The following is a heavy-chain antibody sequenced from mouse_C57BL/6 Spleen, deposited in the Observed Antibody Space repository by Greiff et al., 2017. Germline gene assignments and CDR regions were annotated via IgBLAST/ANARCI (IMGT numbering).Heavy chain of an antibody. CDR3: ARKGLRPFDY. Sequence: QVQLQQPGAELVKPGASVKLSCKASGYTFTSYWMQWVKQRPGQGLEWIGEIDPSDSYTNYNQKFKGKATLTVDTSSSPAYMQLSSLTSEDSAVYYCARKGLRPFDYWGQGTTLTVSS. CDR1: GYTFTSYW. D-gene: IGHD1-2*01. V-gene: IGHV1-50*01. J-gene: IGHJ2*01. CDR2: IDPSDSYT.